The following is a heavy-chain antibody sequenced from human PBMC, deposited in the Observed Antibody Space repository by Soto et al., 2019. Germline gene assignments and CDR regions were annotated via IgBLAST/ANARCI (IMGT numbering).Heavy chain of an antibody. CDR3: AKTYYYDSAGYYAPFDP. V-gene: IGHV5-10-1*01. D-gene: IGHD3-22*01. CDR2: IDPSDSYT. CDR1: GYSFTDYW. Sequence: GESLKISCKGSGYSFTDYWISWVRQMPGKGLEWMGRIDPSDSYTNYSPSFQGHVTISADKSISTAYLQWNSLKASDTAMYYCAKTYYYDSAGYYAPFDPWGQGTLVTVSS. J-gene: IGHJ5*02.